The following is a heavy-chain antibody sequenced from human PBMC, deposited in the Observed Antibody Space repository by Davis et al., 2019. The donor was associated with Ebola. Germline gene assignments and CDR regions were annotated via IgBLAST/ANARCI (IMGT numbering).Heavy chain of an antibody. V-gene: IGHV3-74*01. Sequence: PGGSLRLSCAASGFTFSSYWMHWVRQAPGKGLVWVSRINSDGSSTSYADSVKGRFTISRDNAKNTLYLQMNSLRAEDTAVYYRARTDRALVLRFLEWPPFGMDVWGKGTTVTVSS. CDR3: ARTDRALVLRFLEWPPFGMDV. D-gene: IGHD3-3*01. CDR1: GFTFSSYW. J-gene: IGHJ6*03. CDR2: INSDGSST.